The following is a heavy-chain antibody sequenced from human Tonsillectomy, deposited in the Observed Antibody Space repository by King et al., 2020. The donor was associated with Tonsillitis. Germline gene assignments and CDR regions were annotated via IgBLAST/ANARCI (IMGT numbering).Heavy chain of an antibody. CDR2: IKSDGSST. CDR1: GFTFSSYW. Sequence: VQLVESGGGLVQPGGALRLSCAASGFTFSSYWMHWVRQAPGEGLVWGSRIKSDGSSTSYADSVKGRFTSSRDNAKNTLYLQMNSLRAEDTAVYFCTKVRTVGFDAFDIWGQGTMVTVSS. J-gene: IGHJ3*02. CDR3: TKVRTVGFDAFDI. D-gene: IGHD1-1*01. V-gene: IGHV3-74*01.